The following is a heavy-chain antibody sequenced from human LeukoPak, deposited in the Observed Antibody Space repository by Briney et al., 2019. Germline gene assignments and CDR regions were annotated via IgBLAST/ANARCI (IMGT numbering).Heavy chain of an antibody. CDR2: INADGTI. CDR1: GFTVNGAY. D-gene: IGHD6-19*01. J-gene: IGHJ5*02. V-gene: IGHV3-66*01. Sequence: GGSRRLSCEASGFTVNGAYMSWVRQAPGKGLDWASVINADGTILFTDSVKGRFSISRDNSKNTLFLQMHSLRVEDTAVYYCARVARGGWDNWLDPWGQGTLVTVSS. CDR3: ARVARGGWDNWLDP.